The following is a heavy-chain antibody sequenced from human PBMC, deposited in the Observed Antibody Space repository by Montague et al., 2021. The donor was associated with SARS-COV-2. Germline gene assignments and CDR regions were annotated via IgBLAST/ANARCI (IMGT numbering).Heavy chain of an antibody. Sequence: SLRLSCAASGFIVSNYWMHWVRQAPGKGLVWVSRINSDGTRINYADSVKGRFTISRDSAKNTLYLQMNSLRVEDTAVYYCARGGSSGLGYWGQGTLVTVSS. J-gene: IGHJ4*02. CDR1: GFIVSNYW. CDR2: INSDGTRI. CDR3: ARGGSSGLGY. D-gene: IGHD6-6*01. V-gene: IGHV3-74*01.